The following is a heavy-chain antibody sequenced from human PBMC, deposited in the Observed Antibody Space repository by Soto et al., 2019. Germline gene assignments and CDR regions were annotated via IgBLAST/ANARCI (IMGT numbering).Heavy chain of an antibody. D-gene: IGHD1-1*01. CDR1: GASISGFY. Sequence: QTLSLTCTVSGASISGFYWSWIRRSAGKGLEWIGRIYATGTTDYNPSLKSRVMMSVDTSKKQFSLKLRSVTAADTAVYYCVRDGTKTLRDWVGTWGQGMSVTVSS. CDR2: IYATGTT. CDR3: VRDGTKTLRDWVGT. V-gene: IGHV4-4*07. J-gene: IGHJ5*02.